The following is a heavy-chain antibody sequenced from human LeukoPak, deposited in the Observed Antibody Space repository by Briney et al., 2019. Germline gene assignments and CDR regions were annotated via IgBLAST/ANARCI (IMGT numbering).Heavy chain of an antibody. V-gene: IGHV3-21*01. J-gene: IGHJ3*02. CDR2: ISSSSSCI. Sequence: PGGSLRLSCAASGFTFSSYSMNWVRQAPGKGLEWVSSISSSSSCIYYADSVKGRFTISRDNAKNSLYLQMNSLRAEDTAVYYCARLAPATDAFDIWGQGTMVTVSS. CDR3: ARLAPATDAFDI. D-gene: IGHD2-2*01. CDR1: GFTFSSYS.